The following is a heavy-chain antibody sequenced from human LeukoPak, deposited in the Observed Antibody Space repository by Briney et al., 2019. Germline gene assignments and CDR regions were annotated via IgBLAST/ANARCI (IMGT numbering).Heavy chain of an antibody. J-gene: IGHJ4*02. D-gene: IGHD3-22*01. CDR2: SSAYNGNT. CDR3: ARLNYDSSGSYYARGGYYFDY. CDR1: GYTFTSYG. Sequence: GASVKVSCKASGYTFTSYGISWVRQAPGQGLEWMGWSSAYNGNTNYAQKLQGRVTMTTDTSTSTAYMELRSLRSDDTAVYYCARLNYDSSGSYYARGGYYFDYWGQGTLVTVSS. V-gene: IGHV1-18*01.